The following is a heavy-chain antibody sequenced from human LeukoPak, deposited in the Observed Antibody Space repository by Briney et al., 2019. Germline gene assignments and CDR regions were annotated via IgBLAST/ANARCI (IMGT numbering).Heavy chain of an antibody. CDR2: IKQDGSEK. CDR3: ARDDYGDYGLPY. J-gene: IGHJ4*02. Sequence: GGSLRLSCAASGFTFSDYYMTWMRQAPGKGLEWVANIKQDGSEKYYVDSVKGRFTISRDNAKNSLYLQINSLRAEDTAVYYCARDDYGDYGLPYWGQGTLVTVSS. D-gene: IGHD4-17*01. V-gene: IGHV3-7*01. CDR1: GFTFSDYY.